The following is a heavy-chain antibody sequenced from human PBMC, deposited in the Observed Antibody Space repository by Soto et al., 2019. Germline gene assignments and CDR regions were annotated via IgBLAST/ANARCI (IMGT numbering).Heavy chain of an antibody. CDR1: GFTFSSYW. CDR3: ARGITLDY. V-gene: IGHV3-7*04. J-gene: IGHJ4*02. Sequence: VGSLRLSCAASGFTFSSYWMSWVRQAPGKGLEWVANIKQDGSEKYYVDSVKGRFTVSRDNAKNSLYLQMNNLRAEDTAAYYCARGITLDYWGQRTLVTVSS. CDR2: IKQDGSEK.